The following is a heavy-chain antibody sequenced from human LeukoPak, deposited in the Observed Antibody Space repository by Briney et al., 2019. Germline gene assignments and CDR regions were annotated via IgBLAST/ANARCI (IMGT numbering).Heavy chain of an antibody. CDR1: GFTFNTYT. Sequence: GGSLRLSCVASGFTFNTYTMNWVRQTPGKGLEWVASITSSSTEIYYTDSVKGRFTITREKDKKTLYLQIDSLRAEDTAVYYCLGVASTWFDPWGQGRLVTVSS. V-gene: IGHV3-21*01. J-gene: IGHJ5*02. CDR3: LGVASTWFDP. CDR2: ITSSSTEI. D-gene: IGHD6-19*01.